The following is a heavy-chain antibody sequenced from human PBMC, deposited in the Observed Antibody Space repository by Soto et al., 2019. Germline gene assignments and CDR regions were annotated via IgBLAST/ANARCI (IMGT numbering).Heavy chain of an antibody. CDR2: ISFDGSNE. J-gene: IGHJ5*02. D-gene: IGHD1-7*01. V-gene: IGHV3-30*18. Sequence: ESGGGVVQPGKSLRLSCAASGFSFNNYGMHWVRQAPGKGLEWVAVISFDGSNEKYADSVKGRFTISRDSSENTLYLQMNSLRVEDTAVYYCAKDGGKTGTAGSWGQGTLVTVSS. CDR1: GFSFNNYG. CDR3: AKDGGKTGTAGS.